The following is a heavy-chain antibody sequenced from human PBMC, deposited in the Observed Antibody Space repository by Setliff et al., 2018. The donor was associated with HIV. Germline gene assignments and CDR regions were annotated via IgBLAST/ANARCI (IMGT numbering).Heavy chain of an antibody. Sequence: SETLFLTCTVSGDSVSSGAYYWSWIRQLPGKGLEYIGYISYRGTTYYNPSLKNRVTISLDKSENQFSLRLSSVAAADTAVYYCARVKIVDTATITGLFYYHYIDVWGKGTTVTVSS. D-gene: IGHD5-18*01. V-gene: IGHV4-31*03. CDR2: ISYRGTT. J-gene: IGHJ6*03. CDR1: GDSVSSGAYY. CDR3: ARVKIVDTATITGLFYYHYIDV.